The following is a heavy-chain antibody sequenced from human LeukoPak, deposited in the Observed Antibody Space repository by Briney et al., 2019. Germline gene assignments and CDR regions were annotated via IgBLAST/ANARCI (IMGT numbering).Heavy chain of an antibody. CDR2: ISTYNGNT. CDR3: ARDDTDFIFFDY. D-gene: IGHD3-22*01. Sequence: ASVKVSCKASGYTFSIYATSWVRQAPGQGLEWMGWISTYNGNTNYAQNLLGRVTMTTDTSTSTAYMELRSLRSDDTAVYYCARDDTDFIFFDYWGQGTLVTVSS. CDR1: GYTFSIYA. V-gene: IGHV1-18*01. J-gene: IGHJ4*02.